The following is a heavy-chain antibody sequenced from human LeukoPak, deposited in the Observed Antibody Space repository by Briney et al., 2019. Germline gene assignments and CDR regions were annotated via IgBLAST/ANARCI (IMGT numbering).Heavy chain of an antibody. J-gene: IGHJ6*02. CDR2: IYYSGST. Sequence: SETLSLTCTVSGGSISSGDYYWSWIRQPPGKGLEWIGYIYYSGSTYYNPSLKSRVTISVDTSKNQFSLKLSSVTAADTAVYYCARERITMVRGVIPTGMDGWGQGTTVTVSS. V-gene: IGHV4-30-4*01. CDR3: ARERITMVRGVIPTGMDG. D-gene: IGHD3-10*01. CDR1: GGSISSGDYY.